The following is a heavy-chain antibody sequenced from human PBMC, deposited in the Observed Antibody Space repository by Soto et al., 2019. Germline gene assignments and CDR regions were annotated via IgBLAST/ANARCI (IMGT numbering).Heavy chain of an antibody. D-gene: IGHD3-22*01. J-gene: IGHJ4*02. CDR3: ARAAYYYESSGYYPGDY. V-gene: IGHV1-3*01. CDR1: GYTFTSYA. Sequence: ASVKVSCKASGYTFTSYAMHWVRQAPGQRLEWMGWINPGNGNTKYSEKFQGRVTITRDTSASTAYMELSSLRSEDTAVYYCARAAYYYESSGYYPGDYWGQGTLVTVSS. CDR2: INPGNGNT.